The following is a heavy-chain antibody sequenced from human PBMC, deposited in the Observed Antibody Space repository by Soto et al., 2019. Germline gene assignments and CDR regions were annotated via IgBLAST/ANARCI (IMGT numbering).Heavy chain of an antibody. Sequence: EVQLVESGGGLVKPGGSLRLSCAASGFTFSSYSMNCVRQAPGKGLEWVSSISSSSSYIYYADSVKGRFTISRDNAKNSLYLQMNSLRAEDTAVYYCATRDGGKGYWGQGTLVTVSS. CDR2: ISSSSSYI. J-gene: IGHJ4*02. V-gene: IGHV3-21*01. CDR1: GFTFSSYS. CDR3: ATRDGGKGY. D-gene: IGHD2-15*01.